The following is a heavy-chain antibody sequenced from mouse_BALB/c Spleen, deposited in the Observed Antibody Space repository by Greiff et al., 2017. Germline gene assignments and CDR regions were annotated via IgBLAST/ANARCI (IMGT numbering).Heavy chain of an antibody. CDR2: FYPGSGSI. V-gene: IGHV1-62-2*01. CDR1: GYTFTEYI. J-gene: IGHJ3*01. D-gene: IGHD2-10*02. CDR3: TRKGGYGNYLDY. Sequence: QVQLQQSGAELVKPGASVKLSCKASGYTFTEYIIHWVKQRSGQGLEWIGWFYPGSGSIKYNEKFKDKATLTADKSSSTVYMELSSLTSEDSAVYYCTRKGGYGNYLDYWGQGTLVTVSA.